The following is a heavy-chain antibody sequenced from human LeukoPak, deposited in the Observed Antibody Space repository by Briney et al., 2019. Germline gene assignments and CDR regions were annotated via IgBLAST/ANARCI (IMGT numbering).Heavy chain of an antibody. CDR3: ASSNAYNWNDVLDY. J-gene: IGHJ4*02. CDR1: EFTFSNYW. Sequence: GGSLRLSRAASEFTFSNYWMSWVRQAPGKGLERVAHTNQDGSKNYYVDSLKGRFTISRDNAKNSLYLQMNSLRAEDTAVYYCASSNAYNWNDVLDYWGQGTLVTVSS. D-gene: IGHD1-1*01. CDR2: TNQDGSKN. V-gene: IGHV3-7*01.